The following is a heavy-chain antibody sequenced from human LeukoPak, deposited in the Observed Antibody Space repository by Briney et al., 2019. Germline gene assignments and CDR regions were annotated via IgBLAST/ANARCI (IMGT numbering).Heavy chain of an antibody. J-gene: IGHJ3*01. V-gene: IGHV3-48*02. CDR1: AFTFSDYS. D-gene: IGHD7-27*01. CDR2: IDTSSSTM. CDR3: AREDDSWGPNNLDL. Sequence: PGGSLRLSCAASAFTFSDYSMNWVRQAPGKGLEWISYIDTSSSTMYYTDSVMGRFTISRDNAKESLYLQMNSLRDEDTAVYYCAREDDSWGPNNLDLWGQGTMVTVPS.